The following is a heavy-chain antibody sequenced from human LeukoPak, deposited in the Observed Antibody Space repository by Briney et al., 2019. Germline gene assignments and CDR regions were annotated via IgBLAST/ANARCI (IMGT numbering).Heavy chain of an antibody. CDR1: GGSISSYY. Sequence: SETLSLTCTVSGGSISSYYWSWIRQPPGKGLEWIGYIYYSGNTDSNPSLKSRVTMSVDTSKNQFSLKLSSVTAADTAVYYCARDSFYDSSGYYYFDYWGQGTLVTVSS. D-gene: IGHD3-22*01. CDR3: ARDSFYDSSGYYYFDY. V-gene: IGHV4-59*12. J-gene: IGHJ4*02. CDR2: IYYSGNT.